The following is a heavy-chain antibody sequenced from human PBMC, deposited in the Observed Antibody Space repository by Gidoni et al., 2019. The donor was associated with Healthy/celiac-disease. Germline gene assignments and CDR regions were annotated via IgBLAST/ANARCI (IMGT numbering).Heavy chain of an antibody. J-gene: IGHJ4*02. CDR2: IYYSGST. CDR3: AREPTYYYGSGSYLDY. D-gene: IGHD3-10*01. CDR1: GGSISRGDYY. V-gene: IGHV4-30-4*01. Sequence: QVQLQESGPGLVKPSPTLSLTCHVSGGSISRGDYYWSWIRQPPGKGLEWIGYIYYSGSTYYNPSLKSRVTISVDTSKNQFSLKLSSVTAADTAVYYCAREPTYYYGSGSYLDYWGQGTLVTVSS.